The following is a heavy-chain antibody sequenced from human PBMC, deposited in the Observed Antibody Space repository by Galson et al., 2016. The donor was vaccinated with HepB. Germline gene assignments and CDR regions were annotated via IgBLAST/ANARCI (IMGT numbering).Heavy chain of an antibody. V-gene: IGHV6-1*01. J-gene: IGHJ4*02. Sequence: CAISGDSVSSNSASWNWIRQSPSRGLEWLGRTYFRSKWYNDYALSVKSRLTINPDTSRNQFSLQLNSVTPDDTSVYYCARAYRCGHRDFDHWGQGTLVTVSS. CDR2: TYFRSKWYN. CDR3: ARAYRCGHRDFDH. D-gene: IGHD5-18*01. CDR1: GDSVSSNSAS.